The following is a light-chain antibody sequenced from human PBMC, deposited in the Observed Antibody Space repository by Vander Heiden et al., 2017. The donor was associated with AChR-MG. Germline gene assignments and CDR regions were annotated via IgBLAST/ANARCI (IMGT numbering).Light chain of an antibody. CDR1: QTVTSTY. Sequence: DIVLTQSPGTLSLSPGERATLSCRASQTVTSTYLAWYQQKPGQAPRLLIYGASNRATGIPDRFSGSGSGTDFTLTISKLEPEDSAVYYCQQDGSSPLTFGGGTKVEIK. CDR2: GAS. J-gene: IGKJ4*01. V-gene: IGKV3-20*01. CDR3: QQDGSSPLT.